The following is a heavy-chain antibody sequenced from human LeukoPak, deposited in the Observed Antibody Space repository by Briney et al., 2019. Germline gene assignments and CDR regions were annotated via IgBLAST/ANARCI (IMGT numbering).Heavy chain of an antibody. D-gene: IGHD3-16*02. CDR1: GGSISSGSYY. V-gene: IGHV4-61*02. J-gene: IGHJ4*02. Sequence: SETLSLTCTVPGGSISSGSYYWSWIRQPAGKGLEWIGRIYTSGSTNYNPSLKSRVTIPVDTSKNQFSLKLSSVTAADTAVYYCARGGNDYVWGSYRYYFDYWGQGILVTVSS. CDR2: IYTSGST. CDR3: ARGGNDYVWGSYRYYFDY.